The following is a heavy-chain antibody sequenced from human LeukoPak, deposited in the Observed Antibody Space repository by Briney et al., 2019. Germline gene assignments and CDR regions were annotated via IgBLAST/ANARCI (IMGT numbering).Heavy chain of an antibody. Sequence: SETLSLTCTVSGGSISSSSYYWGWIRQPPGKGLEWIGRIYTSGSTNYNPSLKSRVTISVDTSKNQFSLKLSSVTAADTAVYYCARDRTDIVLMVYAIQRDAFDIWGQGTMVTVSS. D-gene: IGHD2-8*01. CDR3: ARDRTDIVLMVYAIQRDAFDI. J-gene: IGHJ3*02. CDR1: GGSISSSSYY. CDR2: IYTSGST. V-gene: IGHV4-61*02.